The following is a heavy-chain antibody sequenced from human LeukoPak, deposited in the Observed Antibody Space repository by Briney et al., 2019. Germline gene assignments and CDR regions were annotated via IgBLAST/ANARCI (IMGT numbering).Heavy chain of an antibody. D-gene: IGHD2-2*01. J-gene: IGHJ5*02. V-gene: IGHV5-51*01. CDR2: IYSGDSDT. CDR3: ARHPVPRVPAAEYNRFDP. CDR1: GYIFTSYW. Sequence: GESLKISCRGCGYIFTSYWIGGVPQIPEKGVEWMGIIYSGDSDTRYSPSFQGQVTIAADKSISTAYLQWSSLKASDTAMYYCARHPVPRVPAAEYNRFDPWGQGTLVTVSS.